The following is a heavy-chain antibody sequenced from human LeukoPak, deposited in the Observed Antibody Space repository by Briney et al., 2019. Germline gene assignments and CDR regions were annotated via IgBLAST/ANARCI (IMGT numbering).Heavy chain of an antibody. Sequence: GGSLRLSCAASGFTFSSYAMSWVRQAPGKGLEWVSAISGSGGSTYYADSVKGRFTISRDNSKNTLYLQMSSLRAEDTAVYYCARARTWIQLWFLDYWGQGTLVTVSS. V-gene: IGHV3-23*01. J-gene: IGHJ4*02. CDR1: GFTFSSYA. CDR3: ARARTWIQLWFLDY. CDR2: ISGSGGST. D-gene: IGHD5-18*01.